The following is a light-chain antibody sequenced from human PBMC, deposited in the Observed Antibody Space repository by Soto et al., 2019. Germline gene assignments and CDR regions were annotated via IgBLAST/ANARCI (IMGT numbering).Light chain of an antibody. CDR3: QQDYNFLLT. J-gene: IGKJ4*01. CDR2: GAS. CDR1: QSVSSSY. V-gene: IGKV3D-7*01. Sequence: EIVMTQSPATLSLSPGERVTLSCRASQSVSSSYLSWYQQKPGQAPRLLIYGASTRATGIPARFSGSGSGTDFTLTISSLQPEDFAVYYCQQDYNFLLTFGGGTKVEIK.